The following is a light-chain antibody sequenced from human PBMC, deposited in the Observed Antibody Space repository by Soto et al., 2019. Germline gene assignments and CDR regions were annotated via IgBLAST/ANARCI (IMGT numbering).Light chain of an antibody. Sequence: QSVLTQPASVSGSPGQSITISCTGTSSDVGGYNYVSWYQQHPGKAPKLMIYEVSNRPSGVSNRFSGSKSGNTASLTISGLQAEDEADYYCSSYTISSTPVFGGGTKVTVL. CDR1: SSDVGGYNY. J-gene: IGLJ2*01. CDR2: EVS. V-gene: IGLV2-14*01. CDR3: SSYTISSTPV.